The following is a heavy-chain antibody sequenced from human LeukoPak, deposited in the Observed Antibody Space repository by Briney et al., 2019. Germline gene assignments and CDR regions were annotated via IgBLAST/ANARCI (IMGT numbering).Heavy chain of an antibody. D-gene: IGHD2-15*01. CDR3: ARLHTPGGYYYYYMDV. Sequence: GGSLRLSSAASGFTFSSYAMHWVRQAPGKGLEYVSAISSNGGSTYYANSVKGRFTISRGNSKNTLYLQMGSLRAEDMAVYYCARLHTPGGYYYYYMDVWGKGTTVTISS. J-gene: IGHJ6*03. CDR2: ISSNGGST. V-gene: IGHV3-64*01. CDR1: GFTFSSYA.